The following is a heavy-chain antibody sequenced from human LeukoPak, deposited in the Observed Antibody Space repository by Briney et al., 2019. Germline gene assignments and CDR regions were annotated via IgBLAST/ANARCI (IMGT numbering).Heavy chain of an antibody. D-gene: IGHD6-13*01. CDR2: IYTSGST. V-gene: IGHV4-4*07. Sequence: SETLPLTCTVSGGSISSYYWSWIRQPAGKGLEWIGRIYTSGSTNYNPSLKSRVTMSVDTSKNQFSLKLSSVTAADTAVYYCARDQYSSSWYQWGAFDIWGQGTMVTVSS. J-gene: IGHJ3*02. CDR3: ARDQYSSSWYQWGAFDI. CDR1: GGSISSYY.